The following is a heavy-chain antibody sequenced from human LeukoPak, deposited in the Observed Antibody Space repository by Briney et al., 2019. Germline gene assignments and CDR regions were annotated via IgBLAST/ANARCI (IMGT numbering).Heavy chain of an antibody. V-gene: IGHV4-59*12. D-gene: IGHD3-10*01. J-gene: IGHJ4*02. CDR2: IYHSGST. CDR3: ARLAYYGSGSYQGNYFDY. Sequence: SETPALTCTVAGGSISNYYWGCMRQPPPKGLVWIVYIYHSGSTNYNPSLKSRVTISVDTSKNQFSLKLSSVTAADTAVYYCARLAYYGSGSYQGNYFDYWGQGTLVTVSS. CDR1: GGSISNYY.